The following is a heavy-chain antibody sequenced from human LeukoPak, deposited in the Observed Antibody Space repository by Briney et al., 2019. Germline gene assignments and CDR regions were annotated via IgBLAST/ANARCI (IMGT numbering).Heavy chain of an antibody. CDR1: GGCISGYF. CDR2: IYSTGTT. D-gene: IGHD2-2*01. CDR3: ARHNPPPTGFCSGTSCFMSGSQYFYMDV. V-gene: IGHV4-4*09. Sequence: SETLSLTCTVSGGCISGYFWSWIRQPPGKGPEWIGYIYSTGTTNYSPSLSSRVTISVDTSRNPLSLNLRFVTATDTAVYHCARHNPPPTGFCSGTSCFMSGSQYFYMDVWGKGTSVTVS. J-gene: IGHJ6*03.